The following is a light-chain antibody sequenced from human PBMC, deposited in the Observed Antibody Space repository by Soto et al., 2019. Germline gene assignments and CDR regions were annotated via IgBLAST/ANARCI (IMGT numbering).Light chain of an antibody. J-gene: IGKJ1*01. CDR1: QSVSSY. Sequence: EIVLTQSPATLSSSPGERATLSCRASQSVSSYLAWFQQKPGQAPRLLIYDASNRATGIPARFSGSGSGTDFTLTISSLEPEDFAVYYCQQRSNWQRTFGQGTKVEIK. V-gene: IGKV3-11*01. CDR3: QQRSNWQRT. CDR2: DAS.